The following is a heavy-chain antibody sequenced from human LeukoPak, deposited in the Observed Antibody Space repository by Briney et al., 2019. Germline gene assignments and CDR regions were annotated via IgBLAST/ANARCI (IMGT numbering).Heavy chain of an antibody. CDR3: AKPLGVYYDSSGYHLGY. V-gene: IGHV3-30*18. Sequence: GRSLRLSCAASGFTFSSYGMHWVRQAPGKGLEWVAVISYDGSNKYYADSVKGRFTISRDNSKNTLYLQMNSLRAEDTAVYYCAKPLGVYYDSSGYHLGYWGQGTLVTVSS. CDR2: ISYDGSNK. J-gene: IGHJ4*02. CDR1: GFTFSSYG. D-gene: IGHD3-22*01.